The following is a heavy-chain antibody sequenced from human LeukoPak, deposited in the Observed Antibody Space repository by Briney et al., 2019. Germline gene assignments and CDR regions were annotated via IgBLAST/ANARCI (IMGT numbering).Heavy chain of an antibody. CDR1: GDSVSSNSAA. CDR2: TYYRSKWYN. J-gene: IGHJ6*02. D-gene: IGHD3-9*01. Sequence: SQTLSLTCAISGDSVSSNSAAWNWIRQSPWRGLEWLGRTYYRSKWYNDYAVSVKSRITINPDTSKNQFSLQLNSVTPEDTAVYYCARDAYDILTGYYGPYYYGMDVWGQGTTVTVSS. CDR3: ARDAYDILTGYYGPYYYGMDV. V-gene: IGHV6-1*01.